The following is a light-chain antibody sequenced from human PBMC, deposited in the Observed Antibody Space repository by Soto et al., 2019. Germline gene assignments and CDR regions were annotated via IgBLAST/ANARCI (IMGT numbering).Light chain of an antibody. CDR1: QSVLYSSNNKNY. CDR2: WAS. V-gene: IGKV4-1*01. CDR3: QQYYSIPYT. Sequence: DFVMTQSPDSLPVSLGERATINCKSSQSVLYSSNNKNYLAWYQQKPGQPPNLLIYWASTRESGVPDRFSGSGSGTDFTLTISSLQAEDVAVYYSQQYYSIPYTFGQGTKLEIK. J-gene: IGKJ2*01.